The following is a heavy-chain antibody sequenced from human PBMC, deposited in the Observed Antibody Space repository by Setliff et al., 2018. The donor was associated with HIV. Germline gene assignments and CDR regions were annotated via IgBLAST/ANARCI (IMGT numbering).Heavy chain of an antibody. CDR2: ILSGGKI. V-gene: IGHV4-39*01. D-gene: IGHD6-19*01. J-gene: IGHJ5*02. Sequence: SETLSLTCTVSGDSINSRSYYWGWVRQPPGKGLEWIGNILSGGKIYYNPSLRGRLTMSVDTSKNQFSLKLTSLTAADTAVYYCARPTSGWSGGSRFDPWGQGTLVTVSS. CDR1: GDSINSRSYY. CDR3: ARPTSGWSGGSRFDP.